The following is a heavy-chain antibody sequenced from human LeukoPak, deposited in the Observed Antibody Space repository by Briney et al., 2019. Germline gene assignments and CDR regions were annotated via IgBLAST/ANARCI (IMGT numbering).Heavy chain of an antibody. CDR2: INHSGST. CDR1: GGSISSGGYY. V-gene: IGHV4-30-2*01. J-gene: IGHJ4*02. D-gene: IGHD1-14*01. CDR3: ARERGGSPITH. Sequence: SQTLSLTCTVSGGSISSGGYYWSWIRQPPGKGLEWIGEINHSGSTNYNPSLKSRVTISVDTSKNQFSLKLSSVTAADTAVYYCARERGGSPITHWGQGTLVTVSS.